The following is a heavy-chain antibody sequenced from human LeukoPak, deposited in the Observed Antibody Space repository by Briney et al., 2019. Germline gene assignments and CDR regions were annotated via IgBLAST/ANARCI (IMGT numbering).Heavy chain of an antibody. CDR2: ISSSSSTI. D-gene: IGHD3-9*01. Sequence: GGSLRLSCAASGFTFSSYSMNWVRQAPGKGLEWVSYISSSSSTIYYADSVKGRFTISRDNAKNSLYLQMNSLRAGDTAVYYCAKQGRDWLRDYYYYMDVWGKGTTVTVSS. J-gene: IGHJ6*03. CDR1: GFTFSSYS. CDR3: AKQGRDWLRDYYYYMDV. V-gene: IGHV3-48*01.